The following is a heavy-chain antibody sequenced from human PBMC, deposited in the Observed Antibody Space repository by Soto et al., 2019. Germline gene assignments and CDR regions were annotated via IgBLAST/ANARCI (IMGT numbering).Heavy chain of an antibody. CDR1: GYTFTSYG. CDR2: ISAYNGNT. CDR3: ARGTSIASFRGPFDY. J-gene: IGHJ4*02. Sequence: QVQLVQSGAEVKKPGSSVKVSCKASGYTFTSYGISWVRQAPGQGLEWMRWISAYNGNTNSAQKLQARVTMTTDTATSRAYMELRSLRFDDTVVYYCARGTSIASFRGPFDYWAQGTLVTVS. V-gene: IGHV1-18*01.